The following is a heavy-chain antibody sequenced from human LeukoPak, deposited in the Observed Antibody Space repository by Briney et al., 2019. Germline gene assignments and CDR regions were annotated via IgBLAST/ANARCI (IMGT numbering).Heavy chain of an antibody. Sequence: GGSLRLFCAASGFTVSSNYMSWVRQAPGKGLEWVSVIYSGGHIYYADSVKGRFTISRDNSKNTLYLQMNSLRAENTAVYYCVREGEHDWAQGTLVTVSS. CDR2: IYSGGHI. CDR3: VREGEHD. CDR1: GFTVSSNY. D-gene: IGHD1/OR15-1a*01. J-gene: IGHJ4*02. V-gene: IGHV3-53*01.